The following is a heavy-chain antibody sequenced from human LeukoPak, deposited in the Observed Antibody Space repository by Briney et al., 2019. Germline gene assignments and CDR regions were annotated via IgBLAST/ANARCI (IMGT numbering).Heavy chain of an antibody. CDR3: AKLSSVSSQDFDY. CDR1: GFTFSTYA. J-gene: IGHJ4*02. Sequence: PGGSLRLSCAASGFTFSTYAMTWVRQAPGKGLDWVSVISNGGVSTYYADSVKGRFSISRDNSKNTLYLEMNSLRAEDTALYYCAKLSSVSSQDFDYWGQGTLATVSS. V-gene: IGHV3-23*01. D-gene: IGHD2-2*01. CDR2: ISNGGVST.